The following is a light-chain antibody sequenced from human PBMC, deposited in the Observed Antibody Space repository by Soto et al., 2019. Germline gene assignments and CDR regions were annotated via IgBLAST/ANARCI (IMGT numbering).Light chain of an antibody. CDR2: GNN. CDR1: SSNIGSNT. CDR3: ATWDDGLNGVV. J-gene: IGLJ2*01. Sequence: QAVVTQPPSASGTPGQRVTIFCSGRSSNIGSNTVNWYQQLPGTAPKLLMYGNNQRPSGVPDRFSGSKSGTSASLAITGLQSEDEADYYCATWDDGLNGVVFGGGTQLTVL. V-gene: IGLV1-44*01.